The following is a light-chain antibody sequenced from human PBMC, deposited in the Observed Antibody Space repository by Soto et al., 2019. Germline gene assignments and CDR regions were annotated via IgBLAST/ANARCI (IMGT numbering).Light chain of an antibody. Sequence: EIVLTQSPATLSLSPGERAILSCRASQSVRNYLAWYQQKPGQPPRLLIYDASNRATGIPARFSGSGSGTDFTLTISSLEPEDFAVYYCQQRSSWPRLTFGGGTKVEIK. CDR1: QSVRNY. CDR2: DAS. J-gene: IGKJ4*01. V-gene: IGKV3-11*01. CDR3: QQRSSWPRLT.